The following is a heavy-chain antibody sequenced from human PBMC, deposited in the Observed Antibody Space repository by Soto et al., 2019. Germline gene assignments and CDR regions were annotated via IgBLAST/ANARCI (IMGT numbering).Heavy chain of an antibody. J-gene: IGHJ4*02. CDR2: IYYSGST. V-gene: IGHV4-31*03. Sequence: SETLSLTCTVSGGSISSGGFYWSWIRQHPGKGLEWIGYIYYSGSTYYNPSLKSRVTISVDTSKNQFSLKLSSVTAADTAVYYCARVNSSGYNYYFDYWGQGTLVTVSS. CDR3: ARVNSSGYNYYFDY. CDR1: GGSISSGGFY. D-gene: IGHD3-22*01.